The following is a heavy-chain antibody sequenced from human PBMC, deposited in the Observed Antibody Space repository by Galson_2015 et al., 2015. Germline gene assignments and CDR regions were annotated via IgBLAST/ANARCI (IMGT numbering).Heavy chain of an antibody. D-gene: IGHD2-21*02. CDR3: ATQDPIYCGGDCYSEG. V-gene: IGHV1-69*13. Sequence: SVKVSCKASGGTFSSYAISWVRQAPGQGLEWMGGIIPIFGTANYAQKFQGRVTITADESTSTAYMELSSLRSEDTAVYYCATQDPIYCGGDCYSEGWGQGTLVTVSS. CDR2: IIPIFGTA. J-gene: IGHJ4*02. CDR1: GGTFSSYA.